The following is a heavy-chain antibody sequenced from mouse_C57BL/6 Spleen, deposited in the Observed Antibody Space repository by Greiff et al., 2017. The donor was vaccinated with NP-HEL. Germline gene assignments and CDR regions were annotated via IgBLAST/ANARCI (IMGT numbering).Heavy chain of an antibody. CDR2: INPSTGGT. V-gene: IGHV1-42*01. CDR1: GYSFTGYY. D-gene: IGHD2-1*01. Sequence: VQLKESGPELVKPGASVKISCKASGYSFTGYYMNWVKQSPEKSLEWIGEINPSTGGTTYNQKFKAKATLTVDKSSSTAYMQLKSLTSEDSAVYYCARGIYYGNYEGYFDVWGTGTTVTVSS. CDR3: ARGIYYGNYEGYFDV. J-gene: IGHJ1*03.